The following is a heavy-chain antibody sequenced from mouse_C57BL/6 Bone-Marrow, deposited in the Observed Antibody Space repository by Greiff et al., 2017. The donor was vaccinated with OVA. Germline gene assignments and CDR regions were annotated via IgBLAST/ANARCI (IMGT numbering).Heavy chain of an antibody. CDR1: GFTFSSYG. CDR3: SITFYAMDY. V-gene: IGHV5-6*01. J-gene: IGHJ4*01. CDR2: ISSGGSYT. D-gene: IGHD1-3*01. Sequence: EVQLVESGGDLVKPGGSLKLSCAASGFTFSSYGMSWVRQTPDKRLEWVATISSGGSYTNYPDSVKGRFTISRDNAKITLYLHMSSLKAEDTAVYYCSITFYAMDYWGQGTSVTVSS.